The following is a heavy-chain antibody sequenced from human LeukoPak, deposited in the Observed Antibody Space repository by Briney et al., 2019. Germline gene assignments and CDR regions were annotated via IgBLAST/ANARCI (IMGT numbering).Heavy chain of an antibody. Sequence: SETLSLTCGVSGGSISNTNWWTWVRQPPGKGLEWIGEVNLQGSTNYNPSLKSRVTISVDTSKNQFSLKLSSVTAADTAVYYCARERAVTGHYYYYGVDVWGQGITVTVSS. D-gene: IGHD4-17*01. J-gene: IGHJ6*02. CDR1: GGSISNTNW. V-gene: IGHV4-4*02. CDR3: ARERAVTGHYYYYGVDV. CDR2: VNLQGST.